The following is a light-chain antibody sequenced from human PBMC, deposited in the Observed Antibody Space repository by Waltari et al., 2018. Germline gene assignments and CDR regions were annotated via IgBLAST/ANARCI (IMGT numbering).Light chain of an antibody. Sequence: NFMLTQPHSVSESPGKTVTISCTRSSGSIACHFVQWFQQRPGSSPTTVIYEDYQRPPGVPDRFSGSIDSSSNSASLTISGLKTEDEADYYCQSYDSNNHGVFGGGTKLTVL. CDR3: QSYDSNNHGV. V-gene: IGLV6-57*01. CDR1: SGSIACHF. CDR2: EDY. J-gene: IGLJ3*02.